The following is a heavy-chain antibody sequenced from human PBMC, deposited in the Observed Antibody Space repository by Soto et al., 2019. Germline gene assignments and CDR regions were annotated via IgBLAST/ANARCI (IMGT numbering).Heavy chain of an antibody. CDR1: GFTFSTYW. V-gene: IGHV3-74*01. CDR3: ATVATHSYNWVDP. Sequence: EVHLVESGGGLVQPGGSLRLSCAASGFTFSTYWMHWVRQAPGKGLVWVSRINADGTTTTYADSVKGRFTISRDNAENTLYLQMISLRAEDTAVYFCATVATHSYNWVDPWGEGALVTISS. D-gene: IGHD3-3*02. J-gene: IGHJ5*02. CDR2: INADGTTT.